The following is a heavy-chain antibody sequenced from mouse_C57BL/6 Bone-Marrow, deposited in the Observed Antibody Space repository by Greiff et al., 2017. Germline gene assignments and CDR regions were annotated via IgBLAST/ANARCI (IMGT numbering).Heavy chain of an antibody. CDR2: INPNNGGT. J-gene: IGHJ3*01. D-gene: IGHD1-1*01. Sequence: EVKLQQSGPELVKPGASVKISCKASGYTFTDYYMNWVKQSHGKSLEWIGDINPNNGGTSYNQKFKGKATLTVDKSSSTAYMELRSLTSEDSAVYYCACTYGSSFAWFAYWGQGTLVTVSA. CDR1: GYTFTDYY. CDR3: ACTYGSSFAWFAY. V-gene: IGHV1-26*01.